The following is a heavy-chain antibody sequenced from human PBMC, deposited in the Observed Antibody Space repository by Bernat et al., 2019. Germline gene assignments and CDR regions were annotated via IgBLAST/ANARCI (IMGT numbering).Heavy chain of an antibody. V-gene: IGHV3-23*01. J-gene: IGHJ3*02. CDR3: AKDRSERDIVTGYTMGYAFDI. CDR1: GFTFSRYA. CDR2: ISGSGGSK. Sequence: EVQLLESGGGLVQPGGSLRPSCAAPGFTFSRYAMSWVRQAPGRGLEWVSVISGSGGSKYYADSVKGRFTISRDTPKNTLYLQMNSLRTEDTAVYYGAKDRSERDIVTGYTMGYAFDIWGQGTMVTVSS. D-gene: IGHD3-9*01.